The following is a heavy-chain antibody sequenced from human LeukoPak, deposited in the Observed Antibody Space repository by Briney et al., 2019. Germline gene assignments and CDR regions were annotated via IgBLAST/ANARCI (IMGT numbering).Heavy chain of an antibody. CDR3: AGEWELLRYFDY. D-gene: IGHD1-26*01. CDR2: ISGSGGST. J-gene: IGHJ4*02. V-gene: IGHV3-23*01. CDR1: GFAFSSYA. Sequence: GGSLRLSCAASGFAFSSYAMSWVRQAPGKGLEWVSAISGSGGSTYYADSVKGRFTISRDNSKNTLYLRMNSLRAEDTAVYYCAGEWELLRYFDYWGQGTLVTVSS.